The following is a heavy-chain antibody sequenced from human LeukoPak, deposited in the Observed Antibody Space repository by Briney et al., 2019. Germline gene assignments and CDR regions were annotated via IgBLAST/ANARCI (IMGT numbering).Heavy chain of an antibody. Sequence: SQTLSLTCAISGDSVSSNSAAWNWIRQSPSRGLEWLGRTYYRSKWYNDYAVSVKSRITINPDTSKNQFSLQLNSVTPEDTAVYYCARAGYYYDSSDLTVDYWGQGTLVTASS. CDR3: ARAGYYYDSSDLTVDY. CDR2: TYYRSKWYN. J-gene: IGHJ4*02. D-gene: IGHD3-22*01. CDR1: GDSVSSNSAA. V-gene: IGHV6-1*01.